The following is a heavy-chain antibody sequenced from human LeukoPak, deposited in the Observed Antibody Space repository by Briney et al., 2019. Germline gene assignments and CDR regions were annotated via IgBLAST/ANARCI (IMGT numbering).Heavy chain of an antibody. CDR3: ARGLLNWNYSGGFDY. CDR1: GGSINSYY. CDR2: IYASGST. Sequence: SETLSLTCTVSGGSINSYYWSWLRQPAERVLEWIGRIYASGSTTYNPSLRSRVAISMDTSKNQFSLRLTSVTAADTAVFYCARGLLNWNYSGGFDYWGQGTLVTVSS. D-gene: IGHD1-7*01. V-gene: IGHV4-4*07. J-gene: IGHJ4*02.